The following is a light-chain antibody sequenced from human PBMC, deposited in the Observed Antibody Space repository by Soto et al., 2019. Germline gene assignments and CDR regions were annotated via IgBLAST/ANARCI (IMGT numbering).Light chain of an antibody. Sequence: EIVLTQSPGTLSLSPGERATLSCRASQSVSSNYIAWYQQNPGQAPRLLIYGASTRATGIPDRFSGSGSGTDFTLTISRLEPEYFAVYFCQQYGRSPPFAFGQGTKVDIK. J-gene: IGKJ2*01. V-gene: IGKV3-20*01. CDR1: QSVSSNY. CDR2: GAS. CDR3: QQYGRSPPFA.